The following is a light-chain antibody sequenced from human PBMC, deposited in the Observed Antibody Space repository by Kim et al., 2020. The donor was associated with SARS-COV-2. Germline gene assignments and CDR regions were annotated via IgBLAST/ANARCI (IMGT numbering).Light chain of an antibody. Sequence: SVGDRVTITCRPSQTISTYLNWYQQTPGKAPKLLIYAASTLQSGVPSRFSGSGSGTDFTLTISNLQPEDFATYYCQQSYSTPRDTFGQGTRLEIK. CDR3: QQSYSTPRDT. CDR1: QTISTY. J-gene: IGKJ5*01. V-gene: IGKV1-39*01. CDR2: AAS.